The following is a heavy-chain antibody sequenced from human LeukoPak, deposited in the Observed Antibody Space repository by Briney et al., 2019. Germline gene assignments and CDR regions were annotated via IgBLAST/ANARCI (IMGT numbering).Heavy chain of an antibody. CDR2: INPNSGDT. CDR1: GYTFTGYY. D-gene: IGHD6-19*01. CDR3: IRDGAVTGIWFDS. V-gene: IGHV1-2*06. Sequence: ASVRVSCKTSGYTFTGYYIHWVRQAPGQGLEWTGRINPNSGDTNYTQKFQGRLTMTRDTSVGTAYMELSRLTSDDTAVYYCIRDGAVTGIWFDSWGQGSLVTVSS. J-gene: IGHJ5*01.